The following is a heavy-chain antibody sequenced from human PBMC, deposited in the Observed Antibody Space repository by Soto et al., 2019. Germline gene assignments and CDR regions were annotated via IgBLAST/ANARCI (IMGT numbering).Heavy chain of an antibody. V-gene: IGHV3-30*03. Sequence: QVQLVESGGGVVQPGRSLRLSCAASGFTFSSYGMHWVRQAPGKGLEWVAVISYDGSNKYYADSVKGRFTISRDNSKNTRDLQMNSMRAEDTDVYSCARGSSYSVCDYWGKGTLVTVSS. CDR3: ARGSSYSVCDY. J-gene: IGHJ4*02. D-gene: IGHD5-18*01. CDR2: ISYDGSNK. CDR1: GFTFSSYG.